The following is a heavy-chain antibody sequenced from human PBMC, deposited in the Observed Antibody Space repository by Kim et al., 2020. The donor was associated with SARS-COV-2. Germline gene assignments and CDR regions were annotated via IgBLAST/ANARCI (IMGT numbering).Heavy chain of an antibody. Sequence: DKYSSTSLKTRLTISKDTSKNQVVLTMTNMDPVDTATYYCARTIAAVKDYWGQGTLVTVSS. J-gene: IGHJ4*02. CDR3: ARTIAAVKDY. D-gene: IGHD6-6*01. CDR2: DK. V-gene: IGHV2-70*01.